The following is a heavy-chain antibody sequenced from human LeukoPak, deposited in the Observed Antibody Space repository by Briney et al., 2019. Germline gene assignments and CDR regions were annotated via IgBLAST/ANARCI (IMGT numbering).Heavy chain of an antibody. V-gene: IGHV3-7*01. CDR1: GFTFGTYW. CDR2: IKQDGSEE. Sequence: GGSLRLSCAASGFTFGTYWRHWVRQAPGKGLEWVANIKQDGSEEYYVDSVKGRFSISRDNTKNSLYLQMDSLRAEDTAVYFCTRGGSGSYYNTYYNGLDAWGQGTKVTVSS. D-gene: IGHD3-10*01. CDR3: TRGGSGSYYNTYYNGLDA. J-gene: IGHJ6*02.